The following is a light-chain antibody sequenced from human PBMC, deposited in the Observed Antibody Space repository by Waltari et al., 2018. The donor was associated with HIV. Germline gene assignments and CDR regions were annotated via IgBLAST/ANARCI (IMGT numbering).Light chain of an antibody. Sequence: SYILTQPPPVSVAPGQTGRVTCGGNTIAGKSVPWYRQKLGKAPVLVVYDHVERPSGMSDRISGSNSGNTATLFISRADVGDEAEYYCQVWDMTSDHFVFGPGTTVTVL. J-gene: IGLJ1*01. CDR2: DHV. CDR3: QVWDMTSDHFV. CDR1: TIAGKS. V-gene: IGLV3-21*02.